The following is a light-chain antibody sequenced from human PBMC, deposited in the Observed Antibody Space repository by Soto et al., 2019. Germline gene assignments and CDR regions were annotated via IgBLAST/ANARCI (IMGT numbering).Light chain of an antibody. CDR3: QQNYSSPQT. CDR1: QSITNY. J-gene: IGKJ1*01. V-gene: IGKV1-39*01. Sequence: DIQMTPSPSTLSASVGDRVTITCRASQSITNYLNWCQQKPGKAPNLLIYAASSLQSGVPSRFSGSGSGTDFTLTIGSLQPEDFAAYYCQQNYSSPQTFGPGTKVDIK. CDR2: AAS.